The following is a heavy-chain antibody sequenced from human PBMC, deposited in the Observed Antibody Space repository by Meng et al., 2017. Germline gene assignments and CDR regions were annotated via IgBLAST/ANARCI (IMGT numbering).Heavy chain of an antibody. Sequence: AQLVRAGAEVKTRGASVKVSCKASGYTFTGSYMHWVRQAPGQGPEWMRRINPNSGGTNYEQKFEGRVTMTRNMSISTANMELYRLRSGVTAVDSCAKYRGVDVWGSYSEFDPWGQGTLVTVSS. D-gene: IGHD3-16*01. CDR3: AKYRGVDVWGSYSEFDP. V-gene: IGHV1-2*06. CDR1: GYTFTGSY. J-gene: IGHJ5*02. CDR2: INPNSGGT.